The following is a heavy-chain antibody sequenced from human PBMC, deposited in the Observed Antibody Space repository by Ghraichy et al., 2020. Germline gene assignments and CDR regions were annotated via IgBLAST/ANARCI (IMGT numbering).Heavy chain of an antibody. CDR3: ARHIAGRRYFDS. D-gene: IGHD6-13*01. Sequence: GGSLNISCQGSGYIFTSYWIGWVRQMPGKGLELLGLIYPSDSDLRYTPSFEGQVTISVDKSSSTAYLQWSSLKASDSAMYYCARHIAGRRYFDSWGQGTLVTVSS. V-gene: IGHV5-51*01. CDR2: IYPSDSDL. J-gene: IGHJ4*02. CDR1: GYIFTSYW.